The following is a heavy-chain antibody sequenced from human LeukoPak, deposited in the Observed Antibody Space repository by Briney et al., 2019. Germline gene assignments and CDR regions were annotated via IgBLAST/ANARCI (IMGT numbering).Heavy chain of an antibody. CDR3: TKDPNGDYIGAFDP. Sequence: GGYLRLSCAASGFSFSSFAMTWVRQAPGKGLEWVSSITGGHYATYNTDSVKGRFTISRDNAKNTLYLQMNSLRADDTAIYYCTKDPNGDYIGAFDPWGQGTLVTVSS. CDR1: GFSFSSFA. CDR2: ITGGHYAT. D-gene: IGHD4-17*01. V-gene: IGHV3-23*01. J-gene: IGHJ5*02.